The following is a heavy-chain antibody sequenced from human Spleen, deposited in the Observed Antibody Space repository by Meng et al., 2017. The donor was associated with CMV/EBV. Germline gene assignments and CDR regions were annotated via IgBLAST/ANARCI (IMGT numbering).Heavy chain of an antibody. V-gene: IGHV1-46*01. D-gene: IGHD1-20*01. Sequence: ASVKVSCKASGYMFTGFYMHWVRQAPGQGLEWMGIINPSGGSTSYAQKFQGRVTMTRDTSTSTVYMELSSLRSEDTAVYYCATNPITGTTKDDYYYNMDVWGQGTTVTVSS. CDR2: INPSGGST. CDR3: ATNPITGTTKDDYYYNMDV. CDR1: GYMFTGFY. J-gene: IGHJ6*02.